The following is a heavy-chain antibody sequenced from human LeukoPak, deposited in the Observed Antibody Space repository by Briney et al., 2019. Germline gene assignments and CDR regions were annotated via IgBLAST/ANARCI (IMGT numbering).Heavy chain of an antibody. V-gene: IGHV4-59*01. D-gene: IGHD3-10*01. J-gene: IGHJ4*02. CDR3: ARNSMVRGTPVFDY. Sequence: PSETLSLTCTVSGGSIRSYYWSWIRQPPGKGLEWIAYIYYSGSTNYNPSLKSRVTISVDTSKNQFSLKLSSVTAADTAVYYCARNSMVRGTPVFDYWGQGTLVTVSS. CDR2: IYYSGST. CDR1: GGSIRSYY.